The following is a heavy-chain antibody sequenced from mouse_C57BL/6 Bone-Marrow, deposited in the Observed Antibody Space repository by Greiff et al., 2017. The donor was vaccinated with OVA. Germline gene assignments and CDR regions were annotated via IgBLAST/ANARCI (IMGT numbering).Heavy chain of an antibody. D-gene: IGHD2-3*01. J-gene: IGHJ4*01. CDR3: TKGYYYDY. V-gene: IGHV14-4*01. CDR1: GFNIKDDY. CDR2: IDPENGDT. Sequence: EVKLQESGAELVRPGASVKLSCTASGFNIKDDYMHWVKQRPEQGLEWIGWIDPENGDTEYASKFQGKATITADTSSNTAYLQLSSLTSEDTAVYYCTKGYYYDYWGQGTSVTVSS.